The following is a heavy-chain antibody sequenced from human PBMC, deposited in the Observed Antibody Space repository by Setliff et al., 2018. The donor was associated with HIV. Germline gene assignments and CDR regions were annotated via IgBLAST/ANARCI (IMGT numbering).Heavy chain of an antibody. D-gene: IGHD4-17*01. CDR1: GFTFSTYA. V-gene: IGHV3-23*01. Sequence: GESLKISFAASGFTFSTYAMGWVRQAPGKGLEWVSTVGAVGAPTHYAESVKGRFTISKDNSKNTLYLQMSSLRDEDTAVYYCAKVFAYGVDGFDIWGQGTMVTVSS. CDR2: VGAVGAPT. J-gene: IGHJ3*02. CDR3: AKVFAYGVDGFDI.